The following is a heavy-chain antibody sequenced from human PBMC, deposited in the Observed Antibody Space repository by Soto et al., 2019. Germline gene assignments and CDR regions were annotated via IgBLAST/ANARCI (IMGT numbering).Heavy chain of an antibody. V-gene: IGHV1-18*01. CDR3: AGDRSTSAY. CDR1: GYTFSSYG. J-gene: IGHJ4*02. Sequence: QVQLVQSGAEVKKPGASVRVSCKASGYTFSSYGISWVRQAPGQGLEWMGWIRPDSGNTDYAQKFEGRVTMTADTSTSTADMELRSLRSDDTAVYYCAGDRSTSAYWGQGTLVTVSS. CDR2: IRPDSGNT. D-gene: IGHD2-2*01.